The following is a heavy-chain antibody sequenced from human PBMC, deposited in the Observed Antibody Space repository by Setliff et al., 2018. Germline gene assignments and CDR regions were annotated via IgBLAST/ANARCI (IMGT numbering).Heavy chain of an antibody. J-gene: IGHJ5*02. CDR2: IYQNGIT. CDR1: GASISTTYYY. V-gene: IGHV4-39*07. D-gene: IGHD3-10*01. CDR3: ATDGPVLNGDYIS. Sequence: PSETLSLTCSVSGASISTTYYYWDWIRQSPEKGLEWIGTIYQNGITYYNPSVKSRVTISVDKSKNQFSLSLRSVTAADTAVYYCATDGPVLNGDYISWGQGTLVTLSS.